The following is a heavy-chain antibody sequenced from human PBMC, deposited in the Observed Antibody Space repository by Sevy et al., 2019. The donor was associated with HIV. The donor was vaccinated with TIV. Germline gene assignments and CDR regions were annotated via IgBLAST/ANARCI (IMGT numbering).Heavy chain of an antibody. V-gene: IGHV1-18*04. D-gene: IGHD3-22*01. CDR3: ARDDSSGPLGGY. CDR2: ISAYNGNT. J-gene: IGHJ4*02. Sequence: ASMKVSCKASGYTFTSYGISWVRQAPGQGLEWMGWISAYNGNTNYAQKLQGRVTMTTDTSTSTAYMELRSLRSDDTAVYYCARDDSSGPLGGYWGQGTLVTVSS. CDR1: GYTFTSYG.